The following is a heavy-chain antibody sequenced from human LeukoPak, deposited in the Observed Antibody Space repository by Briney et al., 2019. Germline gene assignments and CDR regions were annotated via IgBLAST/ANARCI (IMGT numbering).Heavy chain of an antibody. CDR1: GGSISSYY. Sequence: SETLSLTCTVSGGSISSYYWSWIRQPPGKGLEWVGYIYYSGSTNYNPSLKSRVAISVDPSTHQFSLHLTSVTAADPAVYSCARMYYDFWSGYRKGDYYYRIDLWGQGTTVTVSS. CDR2: IYYSGST. V-gene: IGHV4-59*01. D-gene: IGHD3-3*01. J-gene: IGHJ6*02. CDR3: ARMYYDFWSGYRKGDYYYRIDL.